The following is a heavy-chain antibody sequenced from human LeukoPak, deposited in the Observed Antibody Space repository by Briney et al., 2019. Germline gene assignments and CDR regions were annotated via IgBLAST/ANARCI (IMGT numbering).Heavy chain of an antibody. J-gene: IGHJ5*02. D-gene: IGHD1-1*01. V-gene: IGHV4-39*01. CDR1: GGSISSSSYY. Sequence: SETLSLTCTVSGGSISSSSYYWGWIRQPPGKGLEWIGSIYYSGSTYYNPSLKSRATISVDTSKNQFALKLSSVTAADTAVYYCARHPRSVKRFDPWGQGTLVTVSS. CDR2: IYYSGST. CDR3: ARHPRSVKRFDP.